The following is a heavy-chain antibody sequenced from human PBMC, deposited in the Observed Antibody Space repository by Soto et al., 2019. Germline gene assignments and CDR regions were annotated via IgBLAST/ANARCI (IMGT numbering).Heavy chain of an antibody. V-gene: IGHV4-30-4*02. J-gene: IGHJ6*02. CDR2: IYYSGST. Sequence: TSETLSLTCTVSGGSISSGDYYWSWIRQPPGKGLEWIGYIYYSGSTYYNPSLKSRVTISVDTSKNQFSLRAEDTAVYYCAKDRGWLQHNYYYGMDVWGQGTTVTVSS. CDR3: AKDRGWLQHNYYYGMDV. D-gene: IGHD5-12*01. CDR1: GGSISSGDYY.